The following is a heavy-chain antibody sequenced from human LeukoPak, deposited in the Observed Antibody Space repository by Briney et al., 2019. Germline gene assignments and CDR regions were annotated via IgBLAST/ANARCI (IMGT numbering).Heavy chain of an antibody. V-gene: IGHV4-39*07. J-gene: IGHJ4*02. CDR2: IYYSGST. D-gene: IGHD3-22*01. CDR3: ARDSWYYYDSSGYYYFDY. Sequence: SETLSLTCTVSGGSISSYYWSWIRQPPGKGLEWIGSIYYSGSTYYNPSLKSRVTISVDTSKNQFSLKLSSVTAADTAVYYCARDSWYYYDSSGYYYFDYWGQGTLVTVPS. CDR1: GGSISSYY.